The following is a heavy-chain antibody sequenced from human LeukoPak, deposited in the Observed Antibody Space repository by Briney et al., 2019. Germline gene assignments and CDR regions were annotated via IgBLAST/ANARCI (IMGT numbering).Heavy chain of an antibody. CDR1: GGSISSGGYY. CDR3: ARGSYDILTGHPKAFDY. Sequence: SETLSLTCTVSGGSISSGGYYWSWIRQHPGKGLEWIGYIYYSGSTYYNPSLKSRVTISVDTSKNQFSLKLSSVTAADTAVYYCARGSYDILTGHPKAFDYWGQGTLVTVSS. V-gene: IGHV4-31*03. D-gene: IGHD3-9*01. J-gene: IGHJ4*02. CDR2: IYYSGST.